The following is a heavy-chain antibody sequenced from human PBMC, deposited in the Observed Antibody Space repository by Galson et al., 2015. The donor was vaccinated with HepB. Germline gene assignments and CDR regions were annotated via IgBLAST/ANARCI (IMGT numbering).Heavy chain of an antibody. CDR1: GGSISGYY. CDR3: AREGDFWSGYPYYYYYYMDV. V-gene: IGHV4-4*07. D-gene: IGHD3-3*01. Sequence: ETLSLTCTVSGGSISGYYWSWIRQPAGKGLEWIGRIHTSGSANYNPSLKSRVTMSVDTSKNQFSLRLSSVTAADTAVYYCAREGDFWSGYPYYYYYYMDVWDKGTTVTVSS. CDR2: IHTSGSA. J-gene: IGHJ6*03.